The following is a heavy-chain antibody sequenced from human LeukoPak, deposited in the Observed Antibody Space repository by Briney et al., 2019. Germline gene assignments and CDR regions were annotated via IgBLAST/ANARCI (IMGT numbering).Heavy chain of an antibody. CDR1: GYIFNTYW. J-gene: IGHJ6*02. Sequence: GESLKISCKGSGYIFNTYWIAWVRQMPARGLEWMGVVYPGDSDTTYSPSFQGQVTISADKSISTAYLQWSSLKTSDTAIYYCARLTGIAARPGGMDVWGQGTTVTVSS. D-gene: IGHD6-6*01. CDR2: VYPGDSDT. V-gene: IGHV5-51*01. CDR3: ARLTGIAARPGGMDV.